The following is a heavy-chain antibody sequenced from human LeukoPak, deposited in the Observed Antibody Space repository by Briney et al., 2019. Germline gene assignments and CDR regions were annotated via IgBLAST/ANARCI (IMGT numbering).Heavy chain of an antibody. CDR3: ARRRVEGVTVVVAPPNAAFDI. J-gene: IGHJ3*02. V-gene: IGHV5-51*01. D-gene: IGHD2-15*01. CDR2: IYPGDSET. CDR1: GYKFTSYW. Sequence: GESLKISCEVSGYKFTSYWLGWVRQMPGKGLEWMGIIYPGDSETRYSPSFQGQVTMSADKSLNTAYLQWGRLKASDTAMYYCARRRVEGVTVVVAPPNAAFDIWGQGTMVTVSS.